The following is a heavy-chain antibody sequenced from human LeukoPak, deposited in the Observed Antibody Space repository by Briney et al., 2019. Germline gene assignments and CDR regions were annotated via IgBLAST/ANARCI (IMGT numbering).Heavy chain of an antibody. D-gene: IGHD3-10*01. CDR2: IWDDGNNK. V-gene: IGHV3-33*01. CDR3: ARDSYQDYYGRFDP. CDR1: GFIFSNHG. Sequence: GGSLRLSCAASGFIFSNHGMHWVRQAPGKRLEWVAVIWDDGNNKRYANSVNGRFTISRDNSENTLYLQMNGLTAGDTAMYYCARDSYQDYYGRFDPWGQGTLVIVSS. J-gene: IGHJ5*02.